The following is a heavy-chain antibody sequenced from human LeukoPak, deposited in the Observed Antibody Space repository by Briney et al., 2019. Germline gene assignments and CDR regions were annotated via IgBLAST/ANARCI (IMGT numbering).Heavy chain of an antibody. V-gene: IGHV4-4*07. J-gene: IGHJ4*02. CDR1: GGSISSYY. CDR2: IYTSGST. Sequence: SETLSLTCTVSGGSISSYYWSWIRQPAGKGLEWIGRIYTSGSTNYNPSLKSRVTMSVDTSKNQFSLKLSSVTAADTAVYYCARGEGLRWYYDIFYYWGQGTLVTVSS. CDR3: ARGEGLRWYYDIFYY. D-gene: IGHD3-9*01.